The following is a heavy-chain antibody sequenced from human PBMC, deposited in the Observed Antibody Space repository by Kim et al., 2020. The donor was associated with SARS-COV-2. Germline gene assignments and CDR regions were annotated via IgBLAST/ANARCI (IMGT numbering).Heavy chain of an antibody. V-gene: IGHV1-69*13. CDR1: GGTFSSYA. CDR3: AGHKAGLRYFDWSRVGYFDY. J-gene: IGHJ4*02. CDR2: IIPIFGTA. D-gene: IGHD3-9*01. Sequence: SVKVSCKASGGTFSSYAISWVRQATGQGLEWMGGIIPIFGTANYAQKFQGRVTITADESTSTAYMELSSLRSEDTAVYYCAGHKAGLRYFDWSRVGYFDYWGQGTLVTVSS.